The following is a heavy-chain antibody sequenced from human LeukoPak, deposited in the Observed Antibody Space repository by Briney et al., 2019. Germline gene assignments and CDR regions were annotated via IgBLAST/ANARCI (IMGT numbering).Heavy chain of an antibody. CDR2: INPNSGGT. J-gene: IGHJ6*03. D-gene: IGHD2-2*01. CDR1: GYTFTGYY. V-gene: IGHV1-2*02. Sequence: PWASVRVSCKASGYTFTGYYMHWVRQAPGQGLEWMGWINPNSGGTNYAQKFQGRVTMTRDTSISTAYMELSRLRSDDTAVYYCARGPSSSTRLYYYYYYMDVWGKGTTVTVSS. CDR3: ARGPSSSTRLYYYYYYMDV.